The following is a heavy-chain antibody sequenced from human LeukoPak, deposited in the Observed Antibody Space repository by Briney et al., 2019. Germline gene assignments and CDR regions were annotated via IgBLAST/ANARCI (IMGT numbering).Heavy chain of an antibody. J-gene: IGHJ4*02. D-gene: IGHD4-23*01. CDR3: AKDDYGGWDNY. CDR1: GFTFSSYA. V-gene: IGHV3-23*01. Sequence: GASLRFSCAASGFTFSSYAMSWVRQAPGKGLEWVSAISGSGGSTYYADSVKGRFTISRDNSKNTLYLQMNSLRAEDTAVYYCAKDDYGGWDNYWGQGTLVTVSS. CDR2: ISGSGGST.